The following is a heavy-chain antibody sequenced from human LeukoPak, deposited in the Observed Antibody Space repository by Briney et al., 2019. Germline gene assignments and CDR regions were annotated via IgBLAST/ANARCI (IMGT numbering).Heavy chain of an antibody. J-gene: IGHJ5*02. CDR3: ARDDYRGVTNFDP. D-gene: IGHD3-10*01. V-gene: IGHV4-59*01. CDR2: ISYTGSP. CDR1: GGSISPYF. Sequence: SETLSLTCTVSGGSISPYFWSWMRQTPGKGLEWLGYISYTGSPNYNPALKSRVSISVDTSKNQFSLQLSSVTAADTAVYYCARDDYRGVTNFDPWGQGTLVTVSS.